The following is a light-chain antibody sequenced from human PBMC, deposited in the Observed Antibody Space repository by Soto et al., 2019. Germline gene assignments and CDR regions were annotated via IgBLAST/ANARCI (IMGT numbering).Light chain of an antibody. V-gene: IGKV3-15*01. CDR3: QQYNNWPSWT. Sequence: EIVLTQSPDTLSLSPGEIATLSCRASQSVSSSYLAWYQQKPGQAPRLLIYIASTRAAGIPARFSGSGSGKEFTLTISSLQSEDSAIYYCQQYNNWPSWTFGQGTKVDIK. CDR1: QSVSSSY. CDR2: IAS. J-gene: IGKJ1*01.